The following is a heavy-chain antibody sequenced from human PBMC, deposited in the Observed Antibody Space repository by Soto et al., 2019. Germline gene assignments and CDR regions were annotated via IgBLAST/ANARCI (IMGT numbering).Heavy chain of an antibody. CDR1: GFTFSSYS. CDR2: ISSSSSTI. CDR3: ARDRGYSYGQGVRFHPPYYYYGMDV. Sequence: PGGSLRLSCAASGFTFSSYSMNWVRQAPGKGLEWVSYISSSSSTIYYADSVKGRFTISRDNAKNSLYLQMNSLRDEDTAVYYCARDRGYSYGQGVRFHPPYYYYGMDVWGQGTTVTVSS. V-gene: IGHV3-48*02. D-gene: IGHD5-18*01. J-gene: IGHJ6*02.